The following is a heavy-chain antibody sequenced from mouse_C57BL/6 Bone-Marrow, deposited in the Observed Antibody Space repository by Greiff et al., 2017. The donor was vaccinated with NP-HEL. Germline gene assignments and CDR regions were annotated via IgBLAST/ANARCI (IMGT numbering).Heavy chain of an antibody. CDR1: GYTFTEYT. CDR2: FYPGSGSI. D-gene: IGHD1-1*01. CDR3: ARHEEEDLLLRPAWFAY. Sequence: QVQLKQSGAELVKPGASVKLSCKASGYTFTEYTIHWVKQRSGQGLEWIGWFYPGSGSIKYNEKFKDKATLTADKSSSTVYMELSRLTSEDSAVYFCARHEEEDLLLRPAWFAYWGQGTLVTVSA. V-gene: IGHV1-62-2*01. J-gene: IGHJ3*01.